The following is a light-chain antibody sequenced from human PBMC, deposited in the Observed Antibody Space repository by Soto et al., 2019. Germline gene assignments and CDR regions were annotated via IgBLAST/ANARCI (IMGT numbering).Light chain of an antibody. Sequence: DIVMTQSPDSLAVSLGERATINCKSSQSVLYSSNNENYLAWYQQKPGQPPNPLIYWASTRESGVPDRFSGSGSGTDFTLTISSLQAEDVAVYYCQQYYSTPPTFGQGTKVEIK. V-gene: IGKV4-1*01. CDR2: WAS. J-gene: IGKJ1*01. CDR3: QQYYSTPPT. CDR1: QSVLYSSNNENY.